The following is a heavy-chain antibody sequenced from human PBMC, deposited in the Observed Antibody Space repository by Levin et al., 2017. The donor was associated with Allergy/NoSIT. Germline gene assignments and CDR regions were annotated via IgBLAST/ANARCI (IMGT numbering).Heavy chain of an antibody. D-gene: IGHD6-19*01. CDR3: ARHLGGNGWQFDS. CDR1: GSTFTSYW. CDR2: IYPGDSDT. Sequence: NPGGSLRLSCKGSGSTFTSYWIGWVRQMPGKGLEWMGTIYPGDSDTRYSPSFQGQVTISADKSITTVYLQWSSLKASDTAMYFCARHLGGNGWQFDSWGLGTLVTVSS. V-gene: IGHV5-51*01. J-gene: IGHJ4*02.